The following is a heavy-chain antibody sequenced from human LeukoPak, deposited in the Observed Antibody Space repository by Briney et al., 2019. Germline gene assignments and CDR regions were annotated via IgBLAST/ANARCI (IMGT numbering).Heavy chain of an antibody. CDR1: GYTFTSYD. D-gene: IGHD4-23*01. V-gene: IGHV1-8*01. CDR2: MYPNSGNT. Sequence: SVKVSCKASGYTFTSYDINWVRQATGQGLEWMGWMYPNSGNTGYAQKFQGRVTMTRNTSISTAYMELSSLRSEDTAVYYCARHDYGGNSLDWYFDLWGRGTLATVSS. CDR3: ARHDYGGNSLDWYFDL. J-gene: IGHJ2*01.